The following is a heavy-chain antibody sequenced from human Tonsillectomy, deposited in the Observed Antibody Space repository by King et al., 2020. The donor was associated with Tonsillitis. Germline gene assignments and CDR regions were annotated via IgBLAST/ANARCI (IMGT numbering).Heavy chain of an antibody. CDR2: IRYDGSNK. Sequence: HVQLVESGGGVVQPGGSLRLSCAASGFTFSSYGMHWVRQAPGKGLEWVAFIRYDGSNKYYADSVKGRFTISRDNSKNTLYLQMNSLRAEDTAVYYCARRYYVFWSGYYTVGYYYYGMDVWGHGTTVTVSS. V-gene: IGHV3-30*02. J-gene: IGHJ6*01. CDR1: GFTFSSYG. D-gene: IGHD3-3*01. CDR3: ARRYYVFWSGYYTVGYYYYGMDV.